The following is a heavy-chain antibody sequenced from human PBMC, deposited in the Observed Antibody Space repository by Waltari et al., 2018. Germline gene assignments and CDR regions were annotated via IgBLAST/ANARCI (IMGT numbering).Heavy chain of an antibody. Sequence: QVQLVQSGAEVKKPGSSVKVSCKASGGTFSRYAIRWFPQAPGQGLEWMGGITPIFGTANYAQKFQGRVTITADESTSTAYMELSSLRSEDTAVDYCARGSGGSRYYFDYWGQGTLVTVSS. J-gene: IGHJ4*02. CDR2: ITPIFGTA. D-gene: IGHD2-15*01. V-gene: IGHV1-69*01. CDR1: GGTFSRYA. CDR3: ARGSGGSRYYFDY.